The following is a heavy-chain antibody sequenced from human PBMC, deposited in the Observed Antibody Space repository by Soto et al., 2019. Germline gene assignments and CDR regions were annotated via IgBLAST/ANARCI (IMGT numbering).Heavy chain of an antibody. CDR1: GYSFSDYF. Sequence: EASVKVSCKPSGYSFSDYFIQWVRQAPGQGLEWVAWINPKTAATNYAKKFQGRVSLTWDTSSTTAHMELTRLRPDDTAVYYCARIKWGLNYYNGMDVWGQGTTVTVSS. V-gene: IGHV1-2*02. D-gene: IGHD1-26*01. CDR2: INPKTAAT. J-gene: IGHJ6*02. CDR3: ARIKWGLNYYNGMDV.